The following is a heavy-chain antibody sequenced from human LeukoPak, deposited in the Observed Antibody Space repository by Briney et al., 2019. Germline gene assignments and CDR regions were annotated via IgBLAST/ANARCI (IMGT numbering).Heavy chain of an antibody. CDR3: AKDRTMAADGTYFDY. Sequence: GGSLRLSCAASGFTFSTYAMSWVRQAPGKGLEWVSSISSSGDSTDYADSVKGRFTISRDNSQNTLYLQMNSLRTEDTALYFCAKDRTMAADGTYFDYWGQGTLVTVSS. CDR1: GFTFSTYA. J-gene: IGHJ4*02. CDR2: ISSSGDST. D-gene: IGHD6-13*01. V-gene: IGHV3-23*01.